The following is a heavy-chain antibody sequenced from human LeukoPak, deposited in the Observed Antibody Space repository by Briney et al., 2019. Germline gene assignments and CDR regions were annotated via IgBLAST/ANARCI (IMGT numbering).Heavy chain of an antibody. D-gene: IGHD3-10*01. CDR1: GLTFSRET. CDR3: AKGTGEYYYGSGSLPYYYYYYMDV. Sequence: GGSLRLSCVVSGLTFSRETMGWVRQAPGKGLEWVSVISGSSATKKYGDSVKGRFTTSRDNSKNTLYLQMNSLRAEDTAVYYCAKGTGEYYYGSGSLPYYYYYYMDVWGKGTTVTVSS. J-gene: IGHJ6*03. V-gene: IGHV3-23*01. CDR2: ISGSSATK.